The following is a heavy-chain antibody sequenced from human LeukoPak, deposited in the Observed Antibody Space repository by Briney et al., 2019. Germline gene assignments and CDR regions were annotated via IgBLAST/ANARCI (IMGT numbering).Heavy chain of an antibody. J-gene: IGHJ6*03. CDR3: AKDRCSNGVGCYYYYMDV. D-gene: IGHD2-8*01. Sequence: EGSLRLSCAASEFTFTSYALHWVRQAPGKGLEWVAYIQYDGSNEQYADSVKGRFSISRDSSKNILYLQMNSLRAEDTAVYYCAKDRCSNGVGCYYYYMDVWGKGTSVTISS. CDR1: EFTFTSYA. CDR2: IQYDGSNE. V-gene: IGHV3-30*04.